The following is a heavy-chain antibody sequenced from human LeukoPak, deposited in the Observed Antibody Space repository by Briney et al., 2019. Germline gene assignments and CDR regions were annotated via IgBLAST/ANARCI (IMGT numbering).Heavy chain of an antibody. CDR2: IKSDGSVK. D-gene: IGHD2/OR15-2a*01. Sequence: GGSLRLSCVASEFTLSSYWMSWVRQAPGKGLEWVANIKSDGSVKYYVDSVRGRFTISRENALNSLYLQMNSLRAEDTAVYYCARQPRGSSTTFDIWGQGTMVTVSS. J-gene: IGHJ3*02. CDR3: ARQPRGSSTTFDI. V-gene: IGHV3-7*01. CDR1: EFTLSSYW.